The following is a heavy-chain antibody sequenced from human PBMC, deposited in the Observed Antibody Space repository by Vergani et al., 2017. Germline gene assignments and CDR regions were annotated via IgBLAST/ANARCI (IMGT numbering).Heavy chain of an antibody. CDR2: IRYDGSNK. J-gene: IGHJ6*02. CDR1: GFTFSSYG. CDR3: AKEVVRMVYAGGMDV. V-gene: IGHV3-33*06. Sequence: QVQLVESGGGVVQPGRFLRLSCAASGFTFSSYGLHWVRQAPGKGLEWVAVIRYDGSNKYYEDSVKGRFTIARANSKNPVYRQMNRLRAEDTAVYYCAKEVVRMVYAGGMDVWGQGTTVTVSS. D-gene: IGHD2-8*01.